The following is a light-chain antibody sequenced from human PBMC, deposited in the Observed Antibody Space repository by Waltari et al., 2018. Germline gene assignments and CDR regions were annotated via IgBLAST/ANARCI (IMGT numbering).Light chain of an antibody. V-gene: IGLV3-19*01. CDR1: SLRSYH. J-gene: IGLJ2*01. Sequence: SSELTQDPAVSVAMGQTVRITCHGDSLRSYHASWYQQRPGQAPILVLYDKNNRPSGVPDRFSGSSSDNTASLTITGAQAEDEASYYCHSRDASGVGGSFGGGTKLTVL. CDR3: HSRDASGVGGS. CDR2: DKN.